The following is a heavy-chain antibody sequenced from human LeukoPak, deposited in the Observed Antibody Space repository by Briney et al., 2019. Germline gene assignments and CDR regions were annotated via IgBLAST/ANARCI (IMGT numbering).Heavy chain of an antibody. D-gene: IGHD3-10*01. Sequence: PAGSLRLSCAASGFTFTNAWMRWVRQAPGKGLEWVGHIKSKTDGGTTDYAAPVKGRFTISRDDSKNTLYLQMNSLKSEDTAVYYCATDPRGIYGSGSFPWVDCWGQGTLVSVSS. CDR1: GFTFTNAW. CDR3: ATDPRGIYGSGSFPWVDC. J-gene: IGHJ4*02. V-gene: IGHV3-15*01. CDR2: IKSKTDGGTT.